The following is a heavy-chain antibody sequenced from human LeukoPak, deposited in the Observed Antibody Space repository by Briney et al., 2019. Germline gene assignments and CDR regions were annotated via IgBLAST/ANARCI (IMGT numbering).Heavy chain of an antibody. CDR2: ISAYNGNT. Sequence: GASVKVSCKASGYTFTSYGISWVRQAPGQGLEWMGWISAYNGNTNYAQKLQGRVTMTTDTSTSTAYMELRSLRSDDTAVYYCARRYYYDSSGYSFDYWGQGTLVTVSS. CDR1: GYTFTSYG. J-gene: IGHJ4*02. V-gene: IGHV1-18*01. D-gene: IGHD3-22*01. CDR3: ARRYYYDSSGYSFDY.